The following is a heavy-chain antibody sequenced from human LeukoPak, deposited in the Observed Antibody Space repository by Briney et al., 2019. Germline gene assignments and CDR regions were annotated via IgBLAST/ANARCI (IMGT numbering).Heavy chain of an antibody. Sequence: SETLSLTCTVSGGSISSGGYYWSWIRQPPGKGLEWIGEINHSGSTNYNPSLKSRVTISVDTSKNQFSLKLSSVTAADTAVYYCARSYSSSSGLRYWGQGTLVTVSS. D-gene: IGHD6-6*01. CDR2: INHSGST. CDR1: GGSISSGGYY. J-gene: IGHJ4*02. V-gene: IGHV4-39*07. CDR3: ARSYSSSSGLRY.